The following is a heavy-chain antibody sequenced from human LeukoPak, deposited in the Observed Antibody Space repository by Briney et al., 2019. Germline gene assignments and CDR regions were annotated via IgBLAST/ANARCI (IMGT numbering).Heavy chain of an antibody. CDR2: INSDGSST. V-gene: IGHV3-74*01. Sequence: PGGSLRLSCAASGFTFSSFWMHWVRQAPGKGLVWVSRINSDGSSTSYADSVKGRFTISRDNAKNTLYLQMNSLRAEDTAVYYCARRYCSSTSCPAGFQHWGQGTLVTVSS. D-gene: IGHD2-2*01. CDR1: GFTFSSFW. J-gene: IGHJ1*01. CDR3: ARRYCSSTSCPAGFQH.